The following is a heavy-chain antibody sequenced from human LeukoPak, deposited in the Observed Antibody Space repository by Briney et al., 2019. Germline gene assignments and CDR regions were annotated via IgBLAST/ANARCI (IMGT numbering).Heavy chain of an antibody. CDR3: AKDRCSSTSCHLDY. CDR2: ISYDGSNK. D-gene: IGHD2-2*01. Sequence: GRSLRLSCAASGFTFSSYGMHWVRQAPGKGLEWVAVISYDGSNKYYADSVKGRFTISRDNSKNTLYLQMNSLSAEDTAVYYCAKDRCSSTSCHLDYWGQGTLVTVSS. J-gene: IGHJ4*02. V-gene: IGHV3-30*18. CDR1: GFTFSSYG.